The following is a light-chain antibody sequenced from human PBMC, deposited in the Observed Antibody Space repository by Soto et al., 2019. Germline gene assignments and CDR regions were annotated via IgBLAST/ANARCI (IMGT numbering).Light chain of an antibody. CDR2: GAS. CDR1: QSVSSTS. Sequence: ESVLTQSPGTLSLSPGERATLSCRASQSVSSTSLAWYQQKPGQAPRLLIHGASSRATGIPDMFSGSGSGRDVTLTISSLEPEDFAVYYCQQYDNSRLFTFGPGTKVDIK. V-gene: IGKV3-20*01. J-gene: IGKJ3*01. CDR3: QQYDNSRLFT.